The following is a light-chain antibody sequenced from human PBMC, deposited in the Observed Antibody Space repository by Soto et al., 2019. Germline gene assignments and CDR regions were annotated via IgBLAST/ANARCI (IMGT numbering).Light chain of an antibody. J-gene: IGLJ2*01. Sequence: QSVLTQPPSVSGALGQRVTISCTGSTSNIGAGFDVHWYQQFPGTAPKLLIFGNNNRPSGVPDRFSGSKSGTSASLAITGLQSDDEADYYCSAWDDSLNGVIFGGGTKLTVL. CDR3: SAWDDSLNGVI. V-gene: IGLV1-40*01. CDR1: TSNIGAGFD. CDR2: GNN.